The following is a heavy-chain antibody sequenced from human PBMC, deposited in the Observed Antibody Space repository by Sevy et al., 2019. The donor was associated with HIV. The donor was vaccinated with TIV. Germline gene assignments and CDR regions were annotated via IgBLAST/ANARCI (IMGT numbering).Heavy chain of an antibody. J-gene: IGHJ6*02. CDR2: ISGSAGST. Sequence: GGSLRLSCAASGFTFSTYTMSWVRQAPGKGLEWVSAISGSAGSTYYADLVQGRYTISREKSKNTLYLQMNGLKAEDTAVYYCAKGDRTFYGLDVWGQGTTVTVSS. CDR3: AKGDRTFYGLDV. CDR1: GFTFSTYT. V-gene: IGHV3-23*01. D-gene: IGHD2-15*01.